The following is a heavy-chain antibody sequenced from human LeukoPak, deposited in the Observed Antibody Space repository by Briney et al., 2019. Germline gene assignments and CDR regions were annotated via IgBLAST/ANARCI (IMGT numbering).Heavy chain of an antibody. J-gene: IGHJ4*02. CDR2: ISYDGSNK. D-gene: IGHD6-19*01. Sequence: PGGSLRLSCAASEFTFSSYSMNWVRQAPGKGLEWVAVISYDGSNKYYADSVKGRFTISRDNSKNTLYLQMNSLRAEDTAVYYCARPPSIAVAELIDYWGQGTLVTVSS. CDR3: ARPPSIAVAELIDY. CDR1: EFTFSSYS. V-gene: IGHV3-30*03.